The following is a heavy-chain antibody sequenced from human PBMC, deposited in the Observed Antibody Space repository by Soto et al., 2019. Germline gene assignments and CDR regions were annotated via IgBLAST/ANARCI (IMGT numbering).Heavy chain of an antibody. D-gene: IGHD3-3*01. V-gene: IGHV3-23*01. J-gene: IGHJ5*02. CDR3: ARVIWSGHLTSDL. CDR1: GFTFSDYA. CDR2: ISTSGDNT. Sequence: GGSLRLSCAASGFTFSDYAMTWVRQAPGKGLEWVSAISTSGDNTYYADSVKGRFTISRDNSKNTLYLQMSSLRAEDTAVYYCARVIWSGHLTSDLWGQGTLVTVSS.